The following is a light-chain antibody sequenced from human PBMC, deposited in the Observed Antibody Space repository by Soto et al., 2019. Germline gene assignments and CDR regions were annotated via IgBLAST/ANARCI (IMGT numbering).Light chain of an antibody. CDR3: QHYNSYSEA. V-gene: IGKV1-5*03. CDR1: QSVSSW. Sequence: MTQSPVTLAVSPGERVTLCCRASQSVSSWLAWYQQKPGKAPKLLIYKASTLKSGVPSRFSGSGSGTEFTLTISSLQPDDFATYYCQHYNSYSEAFGQGTKVDIK. J-gene: IGKJ1*01. CDR2: KAS.